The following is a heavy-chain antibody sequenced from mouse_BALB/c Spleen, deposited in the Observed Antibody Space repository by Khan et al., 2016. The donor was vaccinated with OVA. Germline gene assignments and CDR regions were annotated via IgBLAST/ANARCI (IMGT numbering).Heavy chain of an antibody. J-gene: IGHJ2*01. V-gene: IGHV5-17*02. Sequence: EVQRVESGGGLVQSGGSRKLSCAASGFTFTSYGMHWIRQAPEKGLEWVAYISSDSNTIYYADTVKGRFTISRDNPKNTLFLQMTSLRSGDTAMYFCSSSYFYGYDFDYWGQGTTLTVSS. CDR1: GFTFTSYG. CDR2: ISSDSNTI. CDR3: SSSYFYGYDFDY. D-gene: IGHD1-1*01.